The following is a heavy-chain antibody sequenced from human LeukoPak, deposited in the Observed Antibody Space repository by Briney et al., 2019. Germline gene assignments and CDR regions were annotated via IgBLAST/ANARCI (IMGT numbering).Heavy chain of an antibody. CDR3: ASEYSSSWYPFLYFDY. CDR2: IYYSGST. CDR1: GGSISSSSYY. D-gene: IGHD6-13*01. J-gene: IGHJ4*02. Sequence: PSETLSLTCTVSGGSISSSSYYWGRIRQPPGKGLEWIGSIYYSGSTYYNPSLKSRVTISVDTSKNQFSLKLSSVTAADTAVYYCASEYSSSWYPFLYFDYWGQGTLVTVSS. V-gene: IGHV4-39*01.